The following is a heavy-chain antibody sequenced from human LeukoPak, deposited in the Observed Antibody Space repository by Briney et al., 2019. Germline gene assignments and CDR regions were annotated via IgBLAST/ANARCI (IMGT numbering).Heavy chain of an antibody. J-gene: IGHJ4*02. CDR3: ARSRGPNTFGGVHDY. V-gene: IGHV3-21*01. CDR1: GFTFSSYS. CDR2: ISSSSSYI. D-gene: IGHD3-16*01. Sequence: PGGSLRLSCAASGFTFSSYSMNWVRQAPGKGLEWVSSISSSSSYIYYADSVEGRFTISRDNAKNSLYLQMNSLRAEDTAVYYCARSRGPNTFGGVHDYWGQGTLVTVSS.